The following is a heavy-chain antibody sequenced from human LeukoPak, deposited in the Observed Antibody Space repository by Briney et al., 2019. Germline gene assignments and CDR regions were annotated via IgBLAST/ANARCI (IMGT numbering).Heavy chain of an antibody. V-gene: IGHV3-23*01. CDR3: AKDSYDYVWGSHIDY. J-gene: IGHJ4*02. CDR2: ISGSGVRT. CDR1: GFTFSSYA. D-gene: IGHD3-16*01. Sequence: SGGSLRLSCAASGFTFSSYAMSWVRQAPGKGLEWVSEISGSGVRTYYADSVKGRFTISRDNSKNTLFLQMNRLTVEDTAVYYCAKDSYDYVWGSHIDYWGQGTLVTVSS.